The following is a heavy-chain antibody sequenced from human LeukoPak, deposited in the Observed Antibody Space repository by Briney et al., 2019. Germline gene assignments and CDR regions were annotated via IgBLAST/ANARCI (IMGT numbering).Heavy chain of an antibody. D-gene: IGHD3-16*02. CDR1: GGSISSYY. V-gene: IGHV4-59*08. Sequence: IPSETLSLTCTVSGGSISSYYWSWIRQPPGKGLEWIGYIYYSGSTNYNPSLKSRVTISVDTSKNQFSLKLSSVTAADTAVYYCARHSLRGRSNWFDPWGQGTLVTVSS. CDR2: IYYSGST. J-gene: IGHJ5*02. CDR3: ARHSLRGRSNWFDP.